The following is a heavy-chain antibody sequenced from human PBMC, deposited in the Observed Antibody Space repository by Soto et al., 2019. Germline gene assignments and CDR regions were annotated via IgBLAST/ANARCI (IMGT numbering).Heavy chain of an antibody. CDR2: IYYSGNT. CDR3: ARSHMITFVGVIVRSSYFDY. J-gene: IGHJ4*02. Sequence: QLQLQESVPGLVKPSETLSLTCTVSGDSISSSSYYWGWIRQPPGKGVEWLGSIYYSGNTYYNPSLKSRVTISVGTSKNQCSLKLSSVTAADTAVYSCARSHMITFVGVIVRSSYFDYWGQGTLVTVSS. V-gene: IGHV4-39*01. CDR1: GDSISSSSYY. D-gene: IGHD3-16*02.